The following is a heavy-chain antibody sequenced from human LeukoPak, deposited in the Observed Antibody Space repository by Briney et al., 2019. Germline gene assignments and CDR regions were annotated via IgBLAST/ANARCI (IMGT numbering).Heavy chain of an antibody. Sequence: SSETLSLTCPVSGGSVSISRYYGGWIRRPPGKGVEWIGSIYYTGSTYYKPSLEGRVTISVDASKNQISLKLSSVTTADTAVDFWARHKSFDYLSPNDSWGQGTLVTVSS. V-gene: IGHV4-39*01. CDR1: GGSVSISRYY. D-gene: IGHD3-9*01. J-gene: IGHJ4*02. CDR2: IYYTGST. CDR3: ARHKSFDYLSPNDS.